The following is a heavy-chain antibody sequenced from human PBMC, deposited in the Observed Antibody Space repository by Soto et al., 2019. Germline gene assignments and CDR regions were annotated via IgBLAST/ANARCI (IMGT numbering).Heavy chain of an antibody. CDR3: ARYIYGQGFKA. CDR1: GDIFTNFD. CDR2: MRANSGDT. Sequence: QVQLVQPGAEVRKPGASVKVSCKASGDIFTNFDFNWVRQATGQGLEWIGWMRANSGDTGHDQKFQGRVSMTRDTSMSTASMELSSLRAEDTAVYYCARYIYGQGFKAWGQGTLVFVSS. V-gene: IGHV1-8*01. D-gene: IGHD3-3*02. J-gene: IGHJ5*02.